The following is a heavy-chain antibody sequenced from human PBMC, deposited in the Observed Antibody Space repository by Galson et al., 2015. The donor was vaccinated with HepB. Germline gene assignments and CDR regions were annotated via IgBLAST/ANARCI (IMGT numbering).Heavy chain of an antibody. V-gene: IGHV3-21*01. Sequence: SLRLSCAASGFTFSSYTMNWVRQAPGKGLEWVSSISSSSRNIYYADSVKGRLTISRDNAMNSLYLQMNSLRAEDTAMYYCAREWDYTSSWFGMDVWGQGTTVTVSS. D-gene: IGHD6-13*01. CDR2: ISSSSRNI. J-gene: IGHJ6*02. CDR1: GFTFSSYT. CDR3: AREWDYTSSWFGMDV.